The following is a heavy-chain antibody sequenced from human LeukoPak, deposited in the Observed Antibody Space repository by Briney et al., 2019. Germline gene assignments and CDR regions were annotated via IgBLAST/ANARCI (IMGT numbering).Heavy chain of an antibody. CDR1: GYTFTSYD. V-gene: IGHV1-8*01. D-gene: IGHD3-22*01. CDR2: MNPNRGNT. CDR3: ASLYWDCTGYCDP. J-gene: IGHJ5*02. Sequence: ASVKVSCKASGYTFTSYDINWVRQATGQGLEWMGWMNPNRGNTGYAQKFQGRVTMTRNTSISTAYMELSSLRSEDTAVYYCASLYWDCTGYCDPWGQGTLVTVSS.